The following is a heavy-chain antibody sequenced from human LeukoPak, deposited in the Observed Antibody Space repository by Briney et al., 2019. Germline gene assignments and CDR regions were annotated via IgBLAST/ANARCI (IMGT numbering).Heavy chain of an antibody. CDR1: GGSISSYY. D-gene: IGHD1-1*01. J-gene: IGHJ6*02. V-gene: IGHV4-59*01. CDR3: ARINWNDYYYYYSYGIDV. CDR2: IYYSGST. Sequence: PSETLSLTCTVSGGSISSYYWSWIRQPPGKGLEWIGYIYYSGSTNYNPSLKSRVTISVDTSKNQFSLKLSSVTAADTAVYYCARINWNDYYYYYSYGIDVWSQGTTVTVSS.